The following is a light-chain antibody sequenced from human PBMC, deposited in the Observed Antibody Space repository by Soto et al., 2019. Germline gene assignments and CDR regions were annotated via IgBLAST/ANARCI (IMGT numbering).Light chain of an antibody. Sequence: EIVVTQSPAGLCGSPVERSTLSGRASQSVSSNLAWYQQKPGQAPRLLIYGASTRATGIPARFSGSGSGTEFTLSISSLQSEDFAVYYCQQYNNWPRTFGQGTKVDIK. CDR2: GAS. CDR3: QQYNNWPRT. CDR1: QSVSSN. V-gene: IGKV3-15*01. J-gene: IGKJ1*01.